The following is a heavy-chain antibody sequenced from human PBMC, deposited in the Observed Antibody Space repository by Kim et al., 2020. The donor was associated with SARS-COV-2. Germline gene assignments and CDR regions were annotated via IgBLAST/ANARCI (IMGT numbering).Heavy chain of an antibody. CDR1: GFTFSSYA. J-gene: IGHJ6*02. D-gene: IGHD6-13*01. V-gene: IGHV3-23*01. CDR2: ISGSGGST. Sequence: GGSLRLSCAASGFTFSSYAMSWVRQAPGKGLEWVSGISGSGGSTNYADSVKGRLIISRDNSKSTLYLQMNSLRAEDTAIYYCAKDSGAYSSSWFVYGMDVWGQGTTVTVSS. CDR3: AKDSGAYSSSWFVYGMDV.